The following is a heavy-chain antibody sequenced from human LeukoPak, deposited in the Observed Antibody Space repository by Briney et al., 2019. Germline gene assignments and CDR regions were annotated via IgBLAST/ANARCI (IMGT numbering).Heavy chain of an antibody. J-gene: IGHJ4*02. CDR3: ARANKNEFGYDSSGYYYYY. Sequence: QPGRSLRLSCAASGFTFSSYAMHWVRQAPGKGLEWVAVISYDGSNKYYADSVKGRFTISRDNSKNTLYLQMNSLRAEDTAVYYCARANKNEFGYDSSGYYYYYWGQGTLVTVSS. CDR1: GFTFSSYA. D-gene: IGHD3-22*01. V-gene: IGHV3-30*01. CDR2: ISYDGSNK.